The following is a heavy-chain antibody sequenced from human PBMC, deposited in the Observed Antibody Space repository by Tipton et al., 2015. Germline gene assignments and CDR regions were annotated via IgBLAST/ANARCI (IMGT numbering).Heavy chain of an antibody. Sequence: TLSLTCTVSGDSINSYYWSWIRQPPGKGLEWIGYIHYSGATKYNPSLKSRVTISVDTSKNQFSLNLNSVTAADTAVYYCARRAGYGDHCDYWGRGTLVTVSP. J-gene: IGHJ4*02. D-gene: IGHD4-17*01. CDR3: ARRAGYGDHCDY. CDR2: IHYSGAT. V-gene: IGHV4-59*01. CDR1: GDSINSYY.